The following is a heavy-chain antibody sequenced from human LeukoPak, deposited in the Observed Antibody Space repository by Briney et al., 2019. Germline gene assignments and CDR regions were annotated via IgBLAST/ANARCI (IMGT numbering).Heavy chain of an antibody. CDR2: ISSDGSST. D-gene: IGHD6-13*01. J-gene: IGHJ4*02. V-gene: IGHV3-74*01. Sequence: SGGSLRLSCAASGFTFSSYWMHWVRQGPGKGLVWVSRISSDGSSTSYADSVKGRFTMSRDNAKNTLYLQMNSLRAEDTAVYYCARVLTFPGIASDYWGQGTQVTVSS. CDR3: ARVLTFPGIASDY. CDR1: GFTFSSYW.